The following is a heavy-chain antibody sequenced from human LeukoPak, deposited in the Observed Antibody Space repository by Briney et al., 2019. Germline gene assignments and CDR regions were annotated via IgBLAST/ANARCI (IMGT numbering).Heavy chain of an antibody. CDR2: IFTSGSS. J-gene: IGHJ4*02. Sequence: SETLSLTCTVSGGSISNYYWSWIRQPAGKGLEWIGRIFTSGSSDYNPSLKSRVTISVDKSKSQFSLSVRSVTAADTAMYYCAGSIPSKRHCDGGSGYSSPEYFDFWGQGSLVTVSS. D-gene: IGHD2-21*01. CDR3: AGSIPSKRHCDGGSGYSSPEYFDF. V-gene: IGHV4-4*07. CDR1: GGSISNYY.